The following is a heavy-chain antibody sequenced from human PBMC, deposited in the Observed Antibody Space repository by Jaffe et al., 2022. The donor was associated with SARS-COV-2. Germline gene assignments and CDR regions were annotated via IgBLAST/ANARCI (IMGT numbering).Heavy chain of an antibody. Sequence: EVQLVESGGGLVQPGRSLRLSCAASGFTFDDYAMHWVRQAPGKGLEWVSGISWNSGSIGYADSVKGRFTISRDNAKNSLYLQMNSLRAEDTALYYCAKDLVPAVNGFSSDYYYGMDVWGQGTTVTVSS. CDR1: GFTFDDYA. V-gene: IGHV3-9*01. CDR3: AKDLVPAVNGFSSDYYYGMDV. D-gene: IGHD2-2*01. CDR2: ISWNSGSI. J-gene: IGHJ6*02.